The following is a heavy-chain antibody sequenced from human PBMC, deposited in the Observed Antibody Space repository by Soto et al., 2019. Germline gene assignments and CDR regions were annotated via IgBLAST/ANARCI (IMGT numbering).Heavy chain of an antibody. CDR2: IIPIFGTA. CDR1: GGTFSSYA. Sequence: SVKVSCKASGGTFSSYAISWVRQAPGQGLEWMGGIIPIFGTANYAQKFQGRVTITADESTSTAYMELSSLRSEDTAVYYCARGVLLWFGEHHYYGMDVWGQGTTVTVSS. J-gene: IGHJ6*02. CDR3: ARGVLLWFGEHHYYGMDV. D-gene: IGHD3-10*01. V-gene: IGHV1-69*13.